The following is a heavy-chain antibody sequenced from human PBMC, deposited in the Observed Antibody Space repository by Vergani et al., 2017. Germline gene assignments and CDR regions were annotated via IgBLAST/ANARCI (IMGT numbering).Heavy chain of an antibody. Sequence: EVQLLESGGGLVHPGGSLRLSCAASGFTFSSYAMSWVRQAPGKGLEWVSVISAGGGSTYYADSVKGRLTISTDNSKNTLYLHMSSLGAEDTAVYYCAKNRAIFGVIDYWGQGTLVTVSS. CDR3: AKNRAIFGVIDY. J-gene: IGHJ4*02. CDR1: GFTFSSYA. D-gene: IGHD3-3*01. V-gene: IGHV3-23*01. CDR2: ISAGGGST.